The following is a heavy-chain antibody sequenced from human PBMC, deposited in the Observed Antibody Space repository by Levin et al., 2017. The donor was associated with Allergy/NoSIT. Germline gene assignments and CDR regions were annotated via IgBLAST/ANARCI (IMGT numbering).Heavy chain of an antibody. V-gene: IGHV1-46*01. J-gene: IGHJ5*02. CDR3: ARRRDILRFDP. CDR2: INPSGGST. D-gene: IGHD3-9*01. Sequence: GESLKISCKASGYTFTTYYMHWVRQAPGQGLEWMGIINPSGGSTSYAQKFQGRVTMTRDTSTSTVYMELSSLRSEDTAVYYCARRRDILRFDPWGQGTLVTVSS. CDR1: GYTFTTYY.